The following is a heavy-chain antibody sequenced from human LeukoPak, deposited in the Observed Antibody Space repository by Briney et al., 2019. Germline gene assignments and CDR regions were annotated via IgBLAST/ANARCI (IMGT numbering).Heavy chain of an antibody. J-gene: IGHJ4*02. Sequence: ASVKVSCKASGYTFTSYGISRVRQAPGQGLEWMGWISAYNGNTNYAQKLQGRVTMTTDTSTSTAYMELRSLRSDDTAVYYCARLVGYGSGSYYSSRIRNYFDYWGQGTLVTVSS. V-gene: IGHV1-18*01. CDR3: ARLVGYGSGSYYSSRIRNYFDY. CDR1: GYTFTSYG. D-gene: IGHD3-10*01. CDR2: ISAYNGNT.